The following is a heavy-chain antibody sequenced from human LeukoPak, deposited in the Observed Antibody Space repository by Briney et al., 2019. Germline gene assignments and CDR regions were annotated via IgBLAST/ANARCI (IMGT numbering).Heavy chain of an antibody. V-gene: IGHV4-4*07. J-gene: IGHJ5*02. Sequence: SETLSLTCTVSGGSISSYYWSWIRQPAGKGLEWIGRIYTSGRTNYNPSLKSRVTMSVDTSKNQFSLKLSSVTAADTAVYYCAREATDYDFWSGYPKTNWFDPWGQGTLVTVSS. CDR3: AREATDYDFWSGYPKTNWFDP. CDR2: IYTSGRT. D-gene: IGHD3-3*01. CDR1: GGSISSYY.